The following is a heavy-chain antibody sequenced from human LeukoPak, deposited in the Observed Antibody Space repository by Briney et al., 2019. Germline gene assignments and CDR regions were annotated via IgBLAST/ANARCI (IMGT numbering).Heavy chain of an antibody. CDR3: ARVQTDYSGSYRMDY. V-gene: IGHV3-7*01. CDR2: IKQDGSEK. CDR1: GFTFSSYW. Sequence: PGGSLRLSCAASGFTFSSYWMSWVRQAPGKGLEWVANIKQDGSEKYYVDSVKGRFTISRDNAKNSLYLQMNSLRAEDTAVYYCARVQTDYSGSYRMDYWGQGTLVTVSS. D-gene: IGHD1-26*01. J-gene: IGHJ4*02.